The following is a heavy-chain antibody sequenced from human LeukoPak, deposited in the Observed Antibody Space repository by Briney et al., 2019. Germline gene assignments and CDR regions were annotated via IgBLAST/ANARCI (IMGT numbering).Heavy chain of an antibody. CDR3: ARDIGEQWLGNYDY. CDR2: INPNSGGT. V-gene: IGHV1-2*02. D-gene: IGHD6-19*01. J-gene: IGHJ4*02. CDR1: GYTFTSYG. Sequence: ASVKVSCKASGYTFTSYGISWVRQAPGQGLEWMGWINPNSGGTNYAQKFQGRVTMTRDTSISTAYMELSRLRSDGTAVYYCARDIGEQWLGNYDYWGQGTLVTVSS.